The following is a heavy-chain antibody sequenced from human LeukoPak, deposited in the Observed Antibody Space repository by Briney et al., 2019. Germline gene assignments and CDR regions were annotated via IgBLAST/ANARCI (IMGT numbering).Heavy chain of an antibody. D-gene: IGHD3-3*01. CDR2: IHPNSAGT. CDR1: GYTFTDYL. Sequence: ASVKVSCKASGYTFTDYLIHWVRQAPGQGPGWVGWIHPNSAGTNYAPKFQGRVAMTRDTSFTTVYIDVSSLRSDDTAVYYCARAVGRSGPDAFDVWGQGTMVTVSS. J-gene: IGHJ3*01. V-gene: IGHV1-2*02. CDR3: ARAVGRSGPDAFDV.